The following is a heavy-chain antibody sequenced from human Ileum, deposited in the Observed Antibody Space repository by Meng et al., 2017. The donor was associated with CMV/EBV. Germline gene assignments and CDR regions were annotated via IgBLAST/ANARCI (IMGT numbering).Heavy chain of an antibody. Sequence: VPGIVRRPASLSLPAPLLVGPISSNYYWGWFRQSPGKGLEWIGSLYYNGDTYYNPSLKSRVTLSVDTSKNQFSLKLNSVIAADTAVYYCAQRIYIDSYYFDSWGQGTLVTVSS. CDR1: VGPISSNYY. V-gene: IGHV4-39*07. D-gene: IGHD2/OR15-2a*01. J-gene: IGHJ4*02. CDR3: AQRIYIDSYYFDS. CDR2: LYYNGDT.